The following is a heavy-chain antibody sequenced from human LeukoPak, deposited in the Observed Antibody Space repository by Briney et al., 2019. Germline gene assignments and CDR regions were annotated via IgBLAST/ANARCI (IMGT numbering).Heavy chain of an antibody. V-gene: IGHV1-2*02. CDR2: INPNTGGT. CDR1: GYTFIGYY. J-gene: IGHJ3*02. Sequence: GASVKVSCKASGYTFIGYYIHWVRQAPGQGLEWMGWINPNTGGTKYAQKFQGRVTLTRDTSINTVYIELTWLRSDDTAVYYCVRDLGYSSTWYVGSGAFDIWGQGTMVTVSS. CDR3: VRDLGYSSTWYVGSGAFDI. D-gene: IGHD6-13*01.